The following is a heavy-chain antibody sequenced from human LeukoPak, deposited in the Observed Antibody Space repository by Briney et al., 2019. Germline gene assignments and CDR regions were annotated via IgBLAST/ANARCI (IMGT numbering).Heavy chain of an antibody. CDR2: INHSGST. Sequence: SETLSLTCAVYGGSFSGYYWSWIRQPPGMGLEWIGEINHSGSTNHNPSLKGRVTMSVDTSKNQFSLKLSSVTATDTAVYYCARDLGYYDSPTLAPTWGQGTLVTVSS. CDR3: ARDLGYYDSPTLAPT. CDR1: GGSFSGYY. J-gene: IGHJ5*02. D-gene: IGHD3-22*01. V-gene: IGHV4-34*01.